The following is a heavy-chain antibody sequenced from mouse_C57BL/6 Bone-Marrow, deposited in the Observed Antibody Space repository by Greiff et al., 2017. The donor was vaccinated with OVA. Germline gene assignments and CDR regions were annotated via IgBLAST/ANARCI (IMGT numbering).Heavy chain of an antibody. CDR2: ISSGGDYI. J-gene: IGHJ1*03. V-gene: IGHV5-9-1*02. CDR1: GFTFSSYA. D-gene: IGHD2-3*01. Sequence: EVQVVESGEGLVKPGGSLKLSCAASGFTFSSYAMSWVRQTPEKRLEWVAYISSGGDYIYYADTVKGRFTISRDNARNTLYLQMSSLKSEDTAMYYCTRDGYPVLRYFDVWGTGTTVTVSS. CDR3: TRDGYPVLRYFDV.